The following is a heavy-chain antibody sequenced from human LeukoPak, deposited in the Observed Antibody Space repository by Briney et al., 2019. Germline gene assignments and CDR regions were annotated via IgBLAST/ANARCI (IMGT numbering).Heavy chain of an antibody. CDR1: GFTVSSSY. CDR3: ARWVVATMFDY. J-gene: IGHJ4*02. V-gene: IGHV3-66*01. Sequence: GGSLRLSCATSGFTVSSSYLSWVRQAPGKGLEWVSVIYSDGSTCYADSVKGRFTISRDNSKNTLFLQMNSLRAEDTAVYYCARWVVATMFDYWGPGTLVTVSS. CDR2: IYSDGST. D-gene: IGHD5-12*01.